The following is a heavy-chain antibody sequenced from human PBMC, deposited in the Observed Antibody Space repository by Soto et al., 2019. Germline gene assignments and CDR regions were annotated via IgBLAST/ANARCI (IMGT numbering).Heavy chain of an antibody. CDR1: GGSISSGGYY. Sequence: PSETLSLTCTVSGGSISSGGYYWSWIRQHPGKGLEWIGYIYYSGSTYYNPSLKSRVTISVDTSKNQFSLKLSSVTAADTAVYYCARDDYYDSSGYLGGFDYWGQGTLVTVSS. D-gene: IGHD3-22*01. CDR2: IYYSGST. CDR3: ARDDYYDSSGYLGGFDY. J-gene: IGHJ4*02. V-gene: IGHV4-31*03.